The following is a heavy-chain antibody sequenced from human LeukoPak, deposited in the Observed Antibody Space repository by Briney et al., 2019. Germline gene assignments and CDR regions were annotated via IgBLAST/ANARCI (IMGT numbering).Heavy chain of an antibody. J-gene: IGHJ3*02. CDR2: LHYSGST. V-gene: IGHV4-39*07. CDR3: ARDWDGAFDFNTFDI. CDR1: GASVSASGYF. Sequence: SETLFLTCTVSGASVSASGYFWGWIRQPPGKGLEWIGTLHYSGSTYYNTSLRSRVTISVDTSKNQFSLKLNSVTSADTAIYYCARDWDGAFDFNTFDIWGLGTEVTVSS. D-gene: IGHD4/OR15-4a*01.